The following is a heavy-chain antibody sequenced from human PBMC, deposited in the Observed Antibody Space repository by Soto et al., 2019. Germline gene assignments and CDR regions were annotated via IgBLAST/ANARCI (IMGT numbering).Heavy chain of an antibody. CDR3: TTEFAGTALYGMDV. Sequence: GGSLRLSCAASGFTFNNAWMSWVRQAPGKGLEWVGRIKSKTDGGTTDYAAPVKGRFTISRDDSKNTLYLQMNSLKTEDTAVYYCTTEFAGTALYGMDVWGQGTTVTVSS. CDR2: IKSKTDGGTT. J-gene: IGHJ6*02. V-gene: IGHV3-15*01. CDR1: GFTFNNAW. D-gene: IGHD1-7*01.